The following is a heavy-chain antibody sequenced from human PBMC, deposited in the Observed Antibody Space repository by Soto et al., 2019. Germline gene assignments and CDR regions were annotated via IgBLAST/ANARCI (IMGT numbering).Heavy chain of an antibody. J-gene: IGHJ5*02. CDR3: ARAAIHGTSWYFGFDP. D-gene: IGHD6-13*01. Sequence: QVQLEQSGSEVKMPGSSVKVSCKTSGGTFSRHAINWVRQAPGQGLEWMGGIIPLFGTTNYAQKFKGRVTISADESTSTAYMELSSLTSEDAAVYYCARAAIHGTSWYFGFDPWGQGTLVTVSS. V-gene: IGHV1-69*01. CDR1: GGTFSRHA. CDR2: IIPLFGTT.